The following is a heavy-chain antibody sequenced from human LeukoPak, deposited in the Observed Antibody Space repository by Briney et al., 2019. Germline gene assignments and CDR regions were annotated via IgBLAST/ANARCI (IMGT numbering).Heavy chain of an antibody. CDR3: ARDNFWEQYYFDY. Sequence: GGSLRLSCTASGFTFSSYGMNWVRQAPGKGLEWVSSITGSTLSIYYADSVKGRFTISRDNARDSLYLQMNSLRAEDTAVYYCARDNFWEQYYFDYWGQGTLVTVSS. CDR1: GFTFSSYG. CDR2: ITGSTLSI. J-gene: IGHJ4*02. D-gene: IGHD1-26*01. V-gene: IGHV3-21*01.